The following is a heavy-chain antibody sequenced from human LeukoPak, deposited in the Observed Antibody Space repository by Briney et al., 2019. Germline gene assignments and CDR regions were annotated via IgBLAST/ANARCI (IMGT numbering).Heavy chain of an antibody. CDR1: GFTFSSYG. Sequence: GGTLRLSCAASGFTFSSYGMSWVRQAPGKGLEWVSAISGSGGSTYYADSVKGRFTISRDNSKNTLYLQRNSLRAEDTAVYYCAEHYYDSSGYCFDYWGQGTLVTVSS. V-gene: IGHV3-23*01. CDR3: AEHYYDSSGYCFDY. CDR2: ISGSGGST. J-gene: IGHJ4*02. D-gene: IGHD3-22*01.